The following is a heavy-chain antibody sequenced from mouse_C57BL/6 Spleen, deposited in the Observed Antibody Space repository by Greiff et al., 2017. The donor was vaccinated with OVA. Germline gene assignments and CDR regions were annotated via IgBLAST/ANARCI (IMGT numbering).Heavy chain of an antibody. CDR2: IYPGDGDT. Sequence: QVQLKQSGPELVKPGASVKISCKASGYAFSSSWMNWVKQRPGKGLEWIGRIYPGDGDTNYNGKFKGKATLTADKSSSTAYMQLSSLTSEDSAVYFCARDGYDYDDGYAMDYWGQGTSVTVSS. CDR1: GYAFSSSW. V-gene: IGHV1-82*01. CDR3: ARDGYDYDDGYAMDY. D-gene: IGHD2-4*01. J-gene: IGHJ4*01.